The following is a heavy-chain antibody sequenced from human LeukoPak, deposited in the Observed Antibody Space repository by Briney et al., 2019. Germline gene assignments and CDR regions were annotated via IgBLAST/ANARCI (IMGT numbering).Heavy chain of an antibody. CDR2: INHSGST. CDR3: ATTVTKGQNRYYYYGMDV. V-gene: IGHV4-34*01. CDR1: GGSMSSYY. D-gene: IGHD4-17*01. J-gene: IGHJ6*02. Sequence: PSETLSLTCTVSGGSMSSYYWSWIRQPPGKGLEWIGEINHSGSTNYNPSLKSRVTISVDTSKNQFSLKLSSVTAADTAVYYCATTVTKGQNRYYYYGMDVWGQGTTVTVSS.